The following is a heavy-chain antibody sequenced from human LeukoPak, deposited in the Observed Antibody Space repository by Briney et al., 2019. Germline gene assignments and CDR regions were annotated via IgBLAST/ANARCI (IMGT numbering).Heavy chain of an antibody. D-gene: IGHD6-19*01. CDR1: GFTISSYW. V-gene: IGHV3-74*01. J-gene: IGHJ4*02. Sequence: GGSLRLSCAASGFTISSYWMHWVRQAPGKGLVWVSRINSDGSSTSYADSVKGRFTISRDNAKNTLYLQMNSLRAEDTAVYYCARGGIAVAGPSYWGQGTMVTVSS. CDR3: ARGGIAVAGPSY. CDR2: INSDGSST.